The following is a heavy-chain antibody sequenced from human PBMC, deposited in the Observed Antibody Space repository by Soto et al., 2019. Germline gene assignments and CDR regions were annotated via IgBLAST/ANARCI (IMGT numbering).Heavy chain of an antibody. V-gene: IGHV4-31*03. CDR1: GGSISSGDYY. Sequence: PSETLSLTCTVSGGSISSGDYYWSWIRQHPGKGLEWIAYMSYSGTTYYNPSLKTRVIISLDTSTNRFSLKLSSVTAADTAVYFCARYCSGGTCQYAFDIWGQGTMVTVSS. CDR2: MSYSGTT. D-gene: IGHD2-15*01. J-gene: IGHJ3*02. CDR3: ARYCSGGTCQYAFDI.